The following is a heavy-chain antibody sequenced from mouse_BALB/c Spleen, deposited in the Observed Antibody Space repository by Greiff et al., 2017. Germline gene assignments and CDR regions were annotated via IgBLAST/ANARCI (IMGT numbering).Heavy chain of an antibody. CDR2: ISNGGGST. J-gene: IGHJ2*01. CDR1: GFTFSSYT. Sequence: EVKLVESGGGLVQPGGSLKLSCAASGFTFSSYTMSWVRQTPEKRLEWVAYISNGGGSTYYPDTVKGRFTISRDNAKNTLYLQMSSLKSEDTAMYYCARFITTVVGYYFDYWDQGTTLTVSS. D-gene: IGHD1-1*01. CDR3: ARFITTVVGYYFDY. V-gene: IGHV5-12-2*01.